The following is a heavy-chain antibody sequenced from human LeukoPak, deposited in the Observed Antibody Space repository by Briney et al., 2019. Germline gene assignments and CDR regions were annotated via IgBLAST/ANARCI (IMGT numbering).Heavy chain of an antibody. CDR2: IIPILGIA. CDR3: ARGNIAATGSYFDY. D-gene: IGHD6-13*01. Sequence: SVKVSCKASGGTFSNYPISWVRQAPGQGLEWMGRIIPILGIADYAQKFQGRVTITADKSTSTAYMELSSLRSEDTAFYYCARGNIAATGSYFDYWGQGTLVTVSS. J-gene: IGHJ4*02. V-gene: IGHV1-69*04. CDR1: GGTFSNYP.